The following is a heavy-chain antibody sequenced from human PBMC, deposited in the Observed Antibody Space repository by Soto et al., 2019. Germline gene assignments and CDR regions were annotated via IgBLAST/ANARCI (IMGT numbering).Heavy chain of an antibody. Sequence: QVHLVQSGAEVKKPGAAVKVSCKASGYSFTDYYMHWVRQAPGQGLGWMGWINTKTGGTNYAQRAQGRVTMTGDTSINTAYMELSRLRSDDTAVYYCARVGPTGWFDPWGQGTVVTVSS. J-gene: IGHJ5*02. V-gene: IGHV1-2*02. CDR3: ARVGPTGWFDP. CDR1: GYSFTDYY. CDR2: INTKTGGT.